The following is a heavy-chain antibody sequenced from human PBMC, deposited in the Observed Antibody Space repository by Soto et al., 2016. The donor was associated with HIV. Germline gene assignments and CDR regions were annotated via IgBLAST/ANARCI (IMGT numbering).Heavy chain of an antibody. CDR2: IHYSGST. V-gene: IGHV4-59*01. Sequence: QVQLQESGPGLVKPSETLSLNCSVSGSTINSYYWSWIRQTPGKGLEWIGNIHYSGSTNYNPSLKSRVTILVDMSKSQFFLKMKSVSAADTAVYYCARETGNDDFLTGLQSEYYMDVVGTRDH. CDR3: ARETGNDDFLTGLQSEYYMDV. D-gene: IGHD3-9*01. J-gene: IGHJ6*03. CDR1: GSTINSYY.